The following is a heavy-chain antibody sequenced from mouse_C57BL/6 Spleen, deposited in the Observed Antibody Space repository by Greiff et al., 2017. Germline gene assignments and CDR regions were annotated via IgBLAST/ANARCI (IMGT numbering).Heavy chain of an antibody. J-gene: IGHJ1*03. CDR3: ARSFGYWYFDV. CDR1: GYTFTDYY. V-gene: IGHV1-19*01. CDR2: INPYNGGT. Sequence: VQLKQSGPVLVKPGASVKMSCKASGYTFTDYYMNWVKQSHGKSLEWIGVINPYNGGTSYNQKFKGKATLTVDKSSSTAYMELNSLTSEDSAVYYCARSFGYWYFDVWGTGTTVTVSS.